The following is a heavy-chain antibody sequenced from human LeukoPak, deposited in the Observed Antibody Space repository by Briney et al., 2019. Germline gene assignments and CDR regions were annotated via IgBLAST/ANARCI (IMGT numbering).Heavy chain of an antibody. CDR1: GGSITIDY. J-gene: IGHJ4*02. Sequence: SETLSLTCTVSGGSITIDYWSWIRQPPGKGLEWIGEINHSGSTNYNPSLKSRVTISVDTSKNQFSLKLSSVTAADTAVYYCARDVVAAPGTWDYWGQGTLVTVSS. CDR2: INHSGST. D-gene: IGHD6-13*01. CDR3: ARDVVAAPGTWDY. V-gene: IGHV4-34*01.